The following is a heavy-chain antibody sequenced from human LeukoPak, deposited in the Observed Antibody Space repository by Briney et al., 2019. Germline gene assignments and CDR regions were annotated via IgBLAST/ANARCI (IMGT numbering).Heavy chain of an antibody. J-gene: IGHJ4*02. CDR1: SGSISTYY. CDR2: IYYSGST. Sequence: SETLSLTCTVSSGSISTYYWSWIRQPPGKGLEWIGYIYYSGSTYLNPSLKSRVTMSIDTSKNQFSLNLASVTATDTAVYYCARTRPGTGYFFDYWGRGTLVTVSS. CDR3: ARTRPGTGYFFDY. V-gene: IGHV4-59*08. D-gene: IGHD6-19*01.